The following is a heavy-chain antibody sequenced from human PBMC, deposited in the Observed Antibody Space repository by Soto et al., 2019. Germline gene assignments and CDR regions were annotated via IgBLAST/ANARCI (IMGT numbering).Heavy chain of an antibody. V-gene: IGHV4-4*02. J-gene: IGHJ4*02. CDR2: IYHSGST. D-gene: IGHD2-15*01. CDR1: GGSISSSNW. Sequence: SETLSLTCAVSGGSISSSNWWSWVRQPPGKGLEWIGEIYHSGSTNYNPSLKSRVTISVDKSKNQFSLKLSSVTAADTAVYYCARADARGYCSGGSCYFDYWGQGTLVT. CDR3: ARADARGYCSGGSCYFDY.